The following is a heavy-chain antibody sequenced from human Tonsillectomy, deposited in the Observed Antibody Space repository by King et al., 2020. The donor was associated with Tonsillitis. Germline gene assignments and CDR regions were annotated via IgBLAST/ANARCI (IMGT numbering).Heavy chain of an antibody. CDR2: IYWDDDK. V-gene: IGHV2-5*02. J-gene: IGHJ3*02. D-gene: IGHD5-24*01. CDR1: GFSLTTSGVG. Sequence: VTLKESGPTLVKPTQTLTLTCPFSGFSLTTSGVGVGWIRQPPGKALEWLALIYWDDDKRYSPSLKKRLTITRDTSKNQVVLTMTNMDPVDTATYYCAHSRGGGLQWTRDGYKPKGGAFDIWGQGTMVTVSS. CDR3: AHSRGGGLQWTRDGYKPKGGAFDI.